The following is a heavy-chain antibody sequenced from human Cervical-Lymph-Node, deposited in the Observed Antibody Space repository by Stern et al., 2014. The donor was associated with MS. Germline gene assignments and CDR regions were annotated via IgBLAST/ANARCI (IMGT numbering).Heavy chain of an antibody. CDR3: VRAEGTLRRYYFDS. V-gene: IGHV3-74*01. CDR1: GFPFSSSR. Sequence: EVQLVQSGGGLVQPGGSVRLSCAASGFPFSSSRMHWVRQVPGKGLVWVSRLSADGSTTVYADSVQGRFTISRDNANNTLYLQMNSLRAEDSAVYYCVRAEGTLRRYYFDSWGQGALVTVSS. CDR2: LSADGSTT. J-gene: IGHJ4*02. D-gene: IGHD1-14*01.